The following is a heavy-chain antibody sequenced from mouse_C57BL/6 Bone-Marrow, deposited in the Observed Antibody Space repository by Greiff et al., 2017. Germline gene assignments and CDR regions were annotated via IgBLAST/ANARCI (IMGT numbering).Heavy chain of an antibody. CDR2: IYPRDGST. Sequence: VKLQESDAELVKPGASVKISCKVSGYTFTDHTIHWMKQRPEQGLEWIGYIYPRDGSTKYNEKFKGKATLTADKSSSTAYMQLNSLTSEDSAVYFCARRGGYYLHFFAYWGQGTLVTVSA. J-gene: IGHJ3*01. CDR1: GYTFTDHT. D-gene: IGHD2-3*01. V-gene: IGHV1-78*01. CDR3: ARRGGYYLHFFAY.